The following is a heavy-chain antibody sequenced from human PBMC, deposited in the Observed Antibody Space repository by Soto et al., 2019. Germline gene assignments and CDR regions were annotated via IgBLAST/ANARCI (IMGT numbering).Heavy chain of an antibody. CDR1: GFTFSSYA. D-gene: IGHD4-4*01. V-gene: IGHV3-23*01. J-gene: IGHJ6*02. CDR2: ISGSGGST. CDR3: AEDLRRGLQYTDVNYYYGMDV. Sequence: GGSLRLSCAASGFTFSSYAMSWVRQAPGKGLEWVSAISGSGGSTYYADSVKGRFTISRDNSKNTLYLQMNSLRAEDTAVYYCAEDLRRGLQYTDVNYYYGMDVWGQGTTVTVPS.